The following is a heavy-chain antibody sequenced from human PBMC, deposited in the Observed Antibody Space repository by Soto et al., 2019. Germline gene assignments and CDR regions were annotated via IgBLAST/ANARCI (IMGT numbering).Heavy chain of an antibody. CDR3: ARDLTAMVPYYYYYYGMDV. CDR2: INPSGGST. J-gene: IGHJ6*02. Sequence: ASVKVSCKASGYTFTSYYMHWVRQAPGQGLEWMGIINPSGGSTSYAQKFQGRVTMTRDTSTSTVYMELSSLRSEDTAVYYCARDLTAMVPYYYYYYGMDVWGQGTTVTVS. V-gene: IGHV1-46*01. D-gene: IGHD5-18*01. CDR1: GYTFTSYY.